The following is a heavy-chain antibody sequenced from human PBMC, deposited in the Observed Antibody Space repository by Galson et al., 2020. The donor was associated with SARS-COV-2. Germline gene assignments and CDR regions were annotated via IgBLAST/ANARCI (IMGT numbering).Heavy chain of an antibody. J-gene: IGHJ5*02. Sequence: SGPTLVQPTEPLTLTCTVSGFSLSRTRMGVGWIRQPPGKALEWLAHIFSNNVKSYNPSLKSRLTISKDTSKSQVVLMMTNMDPVDTATYDSARSRSAAMVTSEGFDPWGQGTLVTVSS. CDR3: ARSRSAAMVTSEGFDP. CDR1: GFSLSRTRMG. D-gene: IGHD2-21*02. V-gene: IGHV2-26*01. CDR2: IFSNNVK.